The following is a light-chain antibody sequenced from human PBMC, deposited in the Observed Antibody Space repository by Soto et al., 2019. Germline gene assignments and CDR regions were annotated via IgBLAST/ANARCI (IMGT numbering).Light chain of an antibody. CDR3: QQYDEHSIT. V-gene: IGKV1-5*01. CDR2: HAS. Sequence: DIQMTQSPSPLSASVGDSVTITCRASQSISTWLAWYQQKPGLAPNLLIYHASSLESGVPSRFSGSGSGTEFTLSISSLQPDDVGTYYCQQYDEHSITFCQGTRLEIK. CDR1: QSISTW. J-gene: IGKJ5*01.